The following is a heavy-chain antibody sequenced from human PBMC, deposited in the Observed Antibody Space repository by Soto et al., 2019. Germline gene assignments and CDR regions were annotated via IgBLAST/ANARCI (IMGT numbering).Heavy chain of an antibody. CDR3: AKNGQPPYYYYGLDV. CDR2: ISGYNGDT. V-gene: IGHV1-18*01. D-gene: IGHD2-8*01. CDR1: GYTFTRYG. J-gene: IGHJ6*02. Sequence: ASEKVSCKASGYTFTRYGISWVRQAPGQGREWMGWISGYNGDTTYAQKFQGRVTMTIDTSTSTAYMELRSLTSDDTAVYYCAKNGQPPYYYYGLDVWGQ.